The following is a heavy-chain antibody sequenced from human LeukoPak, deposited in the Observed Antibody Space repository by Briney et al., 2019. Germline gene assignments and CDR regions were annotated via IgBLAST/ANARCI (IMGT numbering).Heavy chain of an antibody. J-gene: IGHJ4*02. CDR3: ARDPHRDGYNYYFDY. Sequence: ASVKVSCKASGGTFSSYAISWVRQAPGQGLEWMGRIIPILGMANYAQKFQGRVTITADKSTSTAYMELSSLRSEDTAVYYCARDPHRDGYNYYFDYWGQGTLVTVSS. CDR2: IIPILGMA. D-gene: IGHD5-24*01. V-gene: IGHV1-69*04. CDR1: GGTFSSYA.